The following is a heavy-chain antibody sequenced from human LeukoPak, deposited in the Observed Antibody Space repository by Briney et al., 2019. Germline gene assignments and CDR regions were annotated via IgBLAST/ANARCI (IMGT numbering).Heavy chain of an antibody. V-gene: IGHV1-24*01. Sequence: GGSLRLSCAASGFTFSSYWMSWVRQAPGKGLEWMGGFDPEDGETIYAQKFQGRVTMTEDTPTDTAYMELSSLRSEDTAVYYCATSVRGVIIPIHYWGQGTLVTVSS. J-gene: IGHJ4*02. D-gene: IGHD3-10*01. CDR1: GFTFSSYW. CDR3: ATSVRGVIIPIHY. CDR2: FDPEDGET.